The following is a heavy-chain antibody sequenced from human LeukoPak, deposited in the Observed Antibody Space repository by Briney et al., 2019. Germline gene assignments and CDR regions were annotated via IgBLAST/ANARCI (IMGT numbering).Heavy chain of an antibody. Sequence: GGSLRLSCAAPGFTFDDYGMSWVRQAPGKGLESVSGINRNGGSTGYADSVKGRFTISRDNAKNSLYLQMNSLRAEDTALYYCAREGYGDYRHDAFDIWGQGTMVTVSS. V-gene: IGHV3-20*04. J-gene: IGHJ3*02. CDR1: GFTFDDYG. CDR3: AREGYGDYRHDAFDI. D-gene: IGHD4-17*01. CDR2: INRNGGST.